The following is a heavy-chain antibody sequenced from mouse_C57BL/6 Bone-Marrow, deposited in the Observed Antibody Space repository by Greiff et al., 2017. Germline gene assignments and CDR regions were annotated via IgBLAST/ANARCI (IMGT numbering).Heavy chain of an antibody. V-gene: IGHV1-59*01. CDR2: IDPSDSYT. Sequence: VQLQQPGAELVRPGTSVQLSCKASGYTFTSYWMHWVKQRPGQGLEWIGMIDPSDSYTNYNQKFKGKATLTVDTSSSTAYMQLSSLTSVDSEGYYCARDEDSFAYWGQGTLGTVSA. CDR3: ARDEDSFAY. CDR1: GYTFTSYW. J-gene: IGHJ3*01.